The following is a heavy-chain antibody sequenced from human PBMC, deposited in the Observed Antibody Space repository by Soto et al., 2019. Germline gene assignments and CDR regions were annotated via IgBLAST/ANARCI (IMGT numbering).Heavy chain of an antibody. CDR1: GGSISSSNW. Sequence: SETLSLTCAVSGGSISSSNWWSWVRQPPGKGLEWIGYMYYSGSSNYNSSLKSRVTISVDTSKNQFSLKLSSVTAADTAVYYCVRSGHSFGGVVWGLGTLVTVSS. J-gene: IGHJ4*02. CDR2: MYYSGSS. D-gene: IGHD3-16*01. V-gene: IGHV4-4*02. CDR3: VRSGHSFGGVV.